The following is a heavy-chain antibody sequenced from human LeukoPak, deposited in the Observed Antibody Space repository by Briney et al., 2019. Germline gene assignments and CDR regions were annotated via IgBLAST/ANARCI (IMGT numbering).Heavy chain of an antibody. CDR1: GYTFTSYG. Sequence: ASVKVSCKASGYTFTSYGISWVRQAPGQGLEWMGWISAYNGNTNYAQKLQGRVTMTTDTSTSTAYMELRSLRSDDTAVYYCARDPSQQLVLPTYNSQYWFDPWGQGTLVTVSS. J-gene: IGHJ5*02. CDR3: ARDPSQQLVLPTYNSQYWFDP. CDR2: ISAYNGNT. D-gene: IGHD6-13*01. V-gene: IGHV1-18*01.